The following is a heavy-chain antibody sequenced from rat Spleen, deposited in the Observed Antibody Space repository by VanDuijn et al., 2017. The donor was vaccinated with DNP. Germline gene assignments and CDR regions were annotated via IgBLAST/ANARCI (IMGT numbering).Heavy chain of an antibody. D-gene: IGHD3-8*01. CDR1: RITFSDHN. J-gene: IGHJ2*01. Sequence: EVQLVESGGGLVQPGRSLKLSCAVSRITFSDHNMAWVRQAPGKGLEWVASISSTGDNTYYSDSVKGRFSLSRDNAKSTLYLQVNSLRSEDTATYYCTSNPHIRTAAPFDYWGQGVMVTVSS. CDR3: TSNPHIRTAAPFDY. CDR2: ISSTGDNT. V-gene: IGHV5-31*01.